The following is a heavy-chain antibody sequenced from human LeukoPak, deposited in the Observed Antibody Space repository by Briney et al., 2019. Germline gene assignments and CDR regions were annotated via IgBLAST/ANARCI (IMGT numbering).Heavy chain of an antibody. V-gene: IGHV4-39*01. J-gene: IGHJ6*03. CDR2: IDYSGST. CDR1: GGSVGSRSCY. Sequence: KPSETLSLTCTVSGGSVGSRSCYWGWIRQPPGKGLEWIASIDYSGSTYYNPSLKSRVTISVDTSKNQFSLKLSSVTAADTAVYNCARHGQNYYYYMDVWGKGTTVTVSS. CDR3: ARHGQNYYYYMDV.